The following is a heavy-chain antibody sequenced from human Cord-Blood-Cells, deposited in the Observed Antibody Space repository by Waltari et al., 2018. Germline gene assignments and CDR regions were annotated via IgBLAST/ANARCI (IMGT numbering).Heavy chain of an antibody. CDR3: ATLARIAVAFDT. V-gene: IGHV1-24*01. D-gene: IGHD6-19*01. J-gene: IGHJ3*02. CDR2: LDPEEGET. CDR1: GYTLTELS. Sequence: QVKLVQSGAEVKKPGASVKVSCKVSGYTLTELSMHWVRQAPGKGLEWMGGLDPEEGETTDEQKYQGRVTMTEDTTTAKADMELSRLSSEDTAVYYCATLARIAVAFDTWGQGTMVTVSS.